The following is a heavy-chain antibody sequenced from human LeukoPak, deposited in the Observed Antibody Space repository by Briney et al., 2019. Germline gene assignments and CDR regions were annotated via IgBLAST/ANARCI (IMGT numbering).Heavy chain of an antibody. CDR1: GFTFSSYE. V-gene: IGHV3-48*03. Sequence: GGSLRLSCAASGFTFSSYEMNWVRQAPGKGLEWVSYISSSGSTIYYADSVKGRFTISRDNAKNSLYLLMNSLRAEETAVYYCAELGITMIGGVWGKGTTVTISS. D-gene: IGHD3-10*02. J-gene: IGHJ6*04. CDR3: AELGITMIGGV. CDR2: ISSSGSTI.